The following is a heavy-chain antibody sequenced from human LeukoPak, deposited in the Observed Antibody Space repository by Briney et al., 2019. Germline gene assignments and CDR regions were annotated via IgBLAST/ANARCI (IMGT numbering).Heavy chain of an antibody. Sequence: ASVKVSCKASGGTFSSYAISWVRQAPGQGLEWMGGIIPVFGTANYAQKFQGRVTITADESTSTAYMELSSLRSEDTAVYYCARVGIAVADGFDYWGQGTLVTVSS. V-gene: IGHV1-69*13. CDR2: IIPVFGTA. D-gene: IGHD6-19*01. CDR3: ARVGIAVADGFDY. CDR1: GGTFSSYA. J-gene: IGHJ4*02.